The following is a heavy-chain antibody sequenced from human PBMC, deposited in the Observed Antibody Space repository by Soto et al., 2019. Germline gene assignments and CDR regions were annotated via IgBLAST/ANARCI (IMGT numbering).Heavy chain of an antibody. CDR2: IIPIFGTA. Sequence: QVQLVQSGAEVKKPGSSVKVSCKASGGTFSSYAISWVRQAPGQGLEWMGGIIPIFGTANYAQKFQGRVTITAHESTSKAYMELSSVRSEDTAVYYCARDPVAFWSGFGYYGLEVWGQGTTVTVSS. CDR1: GGTFSSYA. J-gene: IGHJ6*02. V-gene: IGHV1-69*01. D-gene: IGHD3-3*01. CDR3: ARDPVAFWSGFGYYGLEV.